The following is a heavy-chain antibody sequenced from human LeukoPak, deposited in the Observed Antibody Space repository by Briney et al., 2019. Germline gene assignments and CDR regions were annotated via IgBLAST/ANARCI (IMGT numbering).Heavy chain of an antibody. CDR2: IYYSGST. Sequence: SETLSLTCTVSGGSISSGDYYWSWIRQPPGKGLEWIGYIYYSGSTYYNPSLKSRVTISVDTSKNQFSLKLSSVTAADTAVYYCTRDLTGYYYGSGSRGPYAFDIWDQGTMVTVSS. V-gene: IGHV4-30-4*08. J-gene: IGHJ3*02. CDR1: GGSISSGDYY. CDR3: TRDLTGYYYGSGSRGPYAFDI. D-gene: IGHD3-10*01.